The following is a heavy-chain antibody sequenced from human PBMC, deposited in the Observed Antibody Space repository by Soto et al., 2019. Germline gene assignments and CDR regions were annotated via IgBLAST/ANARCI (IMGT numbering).Heavy chain of an antibody. CDR3: AKDPSSVAGTKP. J-gene: IGHJ5*02. D-gene: IGHD6-19*01. Sequence: GSLRLSCAASGFTFSSYAMSGVRQAPGKGLEWVSAISGSGGSTYYADSVKGRFTISRDNSKNTLYLQMNSLRAEDTAVYYCAKDPSSVAGTKPWGQGTLVTVSS. CDR1: GFTFSSYA. CDR2: ISGSGGST. V-gene: IGHV3-23*01.